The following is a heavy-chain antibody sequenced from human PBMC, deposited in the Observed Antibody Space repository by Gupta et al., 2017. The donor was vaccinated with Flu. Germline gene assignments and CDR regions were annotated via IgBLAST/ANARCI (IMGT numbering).Heavy chain of an antibody. CDR1: GGSFSGYS. D-gene: IGHD2-2*02. J-gene: IGHJ5*02. CDR3: AGYQLLYRFDP. Sequence: QVQLKHWGAGLFKPSETLSLTCAVDGGSFSGYSWSWIRQPPGKGLEWIGEIRHSGSTNYNPSLKSRVTISADPSKRQFSLTLSSVTAADTAVYYCAGYQLLYRFDPWGQGTLVTVSS. CDR2: IRHSGST. V-gene: IGHV4-34*01.